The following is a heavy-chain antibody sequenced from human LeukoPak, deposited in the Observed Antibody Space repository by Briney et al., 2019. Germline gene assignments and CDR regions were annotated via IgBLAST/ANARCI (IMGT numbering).Heavy chain of an antibody. CDR1: GFTFSDYY. V-gene: IGHV4-59*01. CDR3: ARVVTYYDSSGSVNGYFDL. J-gene: IGHJ2*01. CDR2: LYYSGNT. Sequence: GSLRLSCVASGFTFSDYYMSWIRQAPGKGLEWIGYLYYSGNTNYNPSLKSRVAISVDTSKNQFSLKLSSVTAADTAVYYCARVVTYYDSSGSVNGYFDLWGRGTLVTVSS. D-gene: IGHD3-22*01.